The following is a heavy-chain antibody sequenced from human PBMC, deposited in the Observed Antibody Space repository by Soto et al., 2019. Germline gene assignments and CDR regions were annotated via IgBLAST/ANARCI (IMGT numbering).Heavy chain of an antibody. CDR2: IWYDGSNK. Sequence: QVQLVESGGGVVQPGRSLRLSCAASGFTFSNYGMHWVRQAPGKGLEWVAVIWYDGSNKYYADSVKGRFTISRDNSKNALYCQMNSLRAEDTAVYYCARVKYRSSYYLPDFAYWCRGTLVAVSS. CDR3: ARVKYRSSYYLPDFAY. CDR1: GFTFSNYG. V-gene: IGHV3-33*01. D-gene: IGHD6-13*01. J-gene: IGHJ4*02.